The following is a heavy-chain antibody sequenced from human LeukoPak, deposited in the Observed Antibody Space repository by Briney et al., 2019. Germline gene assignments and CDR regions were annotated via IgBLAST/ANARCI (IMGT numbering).Heavy chain of an antibody. D-gene: IGHD3-10*01. CDR2: INHSGST. V-gene: IGHV4-34*01. CDR1: GGSFSGYY. J-gene: IGHJ5*02. CDR3: ARILWFGGVGSWFDP. Sequence: KPSETLSLTCAVYGGSFSGYYWSWLRQPPGKGLEWVGEINHSGSTNYNPSLKGRVTISVDTSKNQFSLKLSSVTAADTAVYYCARILWFGGVGSWFDPWGQGTLVTVSS.